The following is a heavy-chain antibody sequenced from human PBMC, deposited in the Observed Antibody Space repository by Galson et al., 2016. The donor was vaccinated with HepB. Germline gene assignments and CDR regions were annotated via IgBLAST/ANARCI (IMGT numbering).Heavy chain of an antibody. V-gene: IGHV4-59*11. CDR1: GAPISSHY. D-gene: IGHD4-17*01. J-gene: IGHJ4*02. CDR2: VHHSGST. Sequence: SETLSLTCTVSGAPISSHYWNWIRQPPGKGLEWIGYVHHSGSTNYNSSFKSRVTISVDTSQNQFSLKLNSLIAADTAIYYCAQGVNTVSYFESWGRGTLVTVSS. CDR3: AQGVNTVSYFES.